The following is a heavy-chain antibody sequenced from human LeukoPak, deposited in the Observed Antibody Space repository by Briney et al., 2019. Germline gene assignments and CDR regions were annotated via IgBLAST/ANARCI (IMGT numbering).Heavy chain of an antibody. CDR1: GGSLRSSSYY. D-gene: IGHD1-1*01. CDR3: ATHAAPNDLLVDY. V-gene: IGHV4-39*01. J-gene: IGHJ4*02. Sequence: SETLSLTCTVSGGSLRSSSYYGAWIRQPPGKGLEWIGCVYYTGSTYYRPSLTGRLTISVDASKNQFSLRLNSVTAADMAVHYSATHAAPNDLLVDYWGQGSLVTVSS. CDR2: VYYTGST.